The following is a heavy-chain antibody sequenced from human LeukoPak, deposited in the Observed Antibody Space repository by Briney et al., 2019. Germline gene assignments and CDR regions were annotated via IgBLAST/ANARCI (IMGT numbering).Heavy chain of an antibody. CDR3: ARDLGCSGGSCDLNWFDP. D-gene: IGHD2-15*01. CDR1: GYTFTGYY. CDR2: INPNSGGT. V-gene: IGHV1-2*02. Sequence: ASVKVSCKASGYTFTGYYMHWVRQAPGQGLEWMGWINPNSGGTNYAQKFQGRVTMTRDTSISTAYMELSRLRSDDTAVYYCARDLGCSGGSCDLNWFDPWGQRTLVTVSS. J-gene: IGHJ5*02.